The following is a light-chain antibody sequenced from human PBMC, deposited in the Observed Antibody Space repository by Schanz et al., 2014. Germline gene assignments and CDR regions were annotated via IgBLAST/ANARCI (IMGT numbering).Light chain of an antibody. CDR2: DAS. J-gene: IGKJ1*01. CDR1: QSVISSY. V-gene: IGKV3-20*01. CDR3: QQYGSSPWT. Sequence: EIVLTQSPGTLSLSPGERATLSCRASQSVISSYLAWYQQKPGQAPRLLIYDASTRATAIPDRFSGSGSGTDFTLTISRLEPEDFAVYYCQQYGSSPWTFGQGTKVEIK.